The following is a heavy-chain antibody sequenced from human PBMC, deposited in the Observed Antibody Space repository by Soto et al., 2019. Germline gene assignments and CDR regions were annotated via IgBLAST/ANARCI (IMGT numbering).Heavy chain of an antibody. Sequence: TLSLTCTVSGGSINAFFWSWVRQPPGKGLESIGYIFYSGSTNYNPSLKSRVTISLDTSKTQFSLNLTSVTAADTAVYYCATQTGLYYYGMDVWGQGTTVTVSS. J-gene: IGHJ6*02. CDR3: ATQTGLYYYGMDV. CDR1: GGSINAFF. V-gene: IGHV4-59*01. CDR2: IFYSGST.